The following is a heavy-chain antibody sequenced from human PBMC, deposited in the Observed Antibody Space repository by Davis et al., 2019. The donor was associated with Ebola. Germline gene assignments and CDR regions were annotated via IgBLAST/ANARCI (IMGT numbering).Heavy chain of an antibody. Sequence: SETLSLTCAVSGGSISSSNWWRWVRQPPGKGLEWIGEIYHSGSTNYNPSLKSRVTISVDKSKNQFSLKLGSVTAADTAVYYCALLYSSGWYYFDYWGQGTLVTVSS. V-gene: IGHV4-4*02. CDR3: ALLYSSGWYYFDY. J-gene: IGHJ4*02. CDR2: IYHSGST. CDR1: GGSISSSNW. D-gene: IGHD6-19*01.